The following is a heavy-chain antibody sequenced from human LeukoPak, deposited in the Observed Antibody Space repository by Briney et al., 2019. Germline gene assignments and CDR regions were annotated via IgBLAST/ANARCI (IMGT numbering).Heavy chain of an antibody. J-gene: IGHJ4*02. CDR3: ARGVYEEDVNY. D-gene: IGHD6-13*01. Sequence: PGGSLRLSCAASGFTFSSYAMSWVRQAPGKGLVWVSRLSSDGRDPSYADSVQGRFTISRDNAKNTLYMQMNSLRAEDTAVYYCARGVYEEDVNYWGQGTLVTVSS. CDR2: LSSDGRDP. CDR1: GFTFSSYA. V-gene: IGHV3-74*01.